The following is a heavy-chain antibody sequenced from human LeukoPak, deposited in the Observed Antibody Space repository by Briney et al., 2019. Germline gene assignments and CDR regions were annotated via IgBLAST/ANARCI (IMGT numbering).Heavy chain of an antibody. J-gene: IGHJ6*03. D-gene: IGHD6-13*01. CDR2: ISAYNGNT. Sequence: AASVKVSCKASGGTFSSYAISWVRQAPGQGLEWMGWISAYNGNTNYAQKLQGRVTMTTDTSTSTAYMELRSLRSDDTAVYYCASTSSWYWYYYMDVWGKGTTVTVSS. CDR1: GGTFSSYA. V-gene: IGHV1-18*01. CDR3: ASTSSWYWYYYMDV.